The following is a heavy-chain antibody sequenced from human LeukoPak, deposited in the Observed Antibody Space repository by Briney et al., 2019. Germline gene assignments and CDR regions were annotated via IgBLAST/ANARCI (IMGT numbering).Heavy chain of an antibody. V-gene: IGHV3-23*01. J-gene: IGHJ5*02. CDR3: ARGITTTLSLDP. Sequence: GGSLRLSCAASGFTFSSYAMSWVRQAPGKGLEWVSAISGSGGSTYYADSVKGRFTISRDNANNSLYLHMNSLRAEDTAIYYCARGITTTLSLDPWGQGTLVSVSS. D-gene: IGHD1-14*01. CDR2: ISGSGGST. CDR1: GFTFSSYA.